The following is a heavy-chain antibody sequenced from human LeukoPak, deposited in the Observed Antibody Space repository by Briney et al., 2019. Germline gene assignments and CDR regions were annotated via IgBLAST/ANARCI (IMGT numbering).Heavy chain of an antibody. CDR3: ARDTGAAVSTFDI. V-gene: IGHV6-1*01. CDR2: TYYRSKWYN. CDR1: GDSVSSNSAV. Sequence: PSRTLLLTCAISGDSVSSNSAVWNWLRQSPSRGLEWLGRTYYRSKWYNDYAVSVKSRIPVNPDTSKNQFSLQLNSVTPEDTAVYYCARDTGAAVSTFDIWGQGTMVTVSS. D-gene: IGHD2-15*01. J-gene: IGHJ3*02.